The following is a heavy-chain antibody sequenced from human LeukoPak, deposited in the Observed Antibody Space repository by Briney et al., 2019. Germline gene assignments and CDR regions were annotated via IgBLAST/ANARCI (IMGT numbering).Heavy chain of an antibody. V-gene: IGHV1-18*01. D-gene: IGHD2-2*01. CDR2: ISAYNGNT. Sequence: GASVKVSCKASGYTFTSYGIRWVRQAPGQGLEWMGWISAYNGNTKYAQKLQGRVTMTTDTSTSTDYMELRSLRSDDTAVYYCARWRPEYQLLAYYYCCYMDVWGKGTTVTVSS. J-gene: IGHJ6*03. CDR3: ARWRPEYQLLAYYYCCYMDV. CDR1: GYTFTSYG.